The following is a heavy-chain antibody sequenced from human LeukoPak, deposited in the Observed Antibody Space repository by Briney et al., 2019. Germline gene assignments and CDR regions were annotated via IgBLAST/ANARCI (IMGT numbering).Heavy chain of an antibody. D-gene: IGHD3-22*01. CDR2: INPSGGST. CDR3: ARDNWADYYDSSGYID. Sequence: ASVKVSCKASGYTFTSYYMHWVRQAPGQGLEWMGIINPSGGSTSYAQKFQGRVTMTRDTSTSTVYMELSSLRSEDTAVYYCARDNWADYYDSSGYIDWGQGTLVTVSS. V-gene: IGHV1-46*01. CDR1: GYTFTSYY. J-gene: IGHJ4*02.